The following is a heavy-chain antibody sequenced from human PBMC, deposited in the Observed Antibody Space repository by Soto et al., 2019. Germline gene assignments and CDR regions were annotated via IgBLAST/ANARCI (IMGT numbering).Heavy chain of an antibody. Sequence: SETLSLTCTVSGGSISSYYWSWIRQPPGKGLEWIGYIYYSGNTNYNPSLKSRVTISVDTSKNQFSLKLSSVTAADTAVYYCARRYGYSFDYWGQGTLVTV. CDR1: GGSISSYY. CDR2: IYYSGNT. CDR3: ARRYGYSFDY. V-gene: IGHV4-59*08. D-gene: IGHD1-1*01. J-gene: IGHJ4*02.